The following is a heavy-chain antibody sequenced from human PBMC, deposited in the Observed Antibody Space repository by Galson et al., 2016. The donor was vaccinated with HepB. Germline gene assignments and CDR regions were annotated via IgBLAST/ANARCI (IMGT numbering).Heavy chain of an antibody. V-gene: IGHV1-46*01. CDR3: ARDGPPEGAGLLWFGEFIEASGCLDP. J-gene: IGHJ5*02. CDR2: INPSGGST. Sequence: SVKVSCKASGYSFITYYMHWVRQAPGQGLEWMGIINPSGGSTAYAQKFQDRVTMTRDTSTSTVYMELSSLTSDDTAVYYCARDGPPEGAGLLWFGEFIEASGCLDPWGQGTLVTVSS. CDR1: GYSFITYY. D-gene: IGHD3-10*01.